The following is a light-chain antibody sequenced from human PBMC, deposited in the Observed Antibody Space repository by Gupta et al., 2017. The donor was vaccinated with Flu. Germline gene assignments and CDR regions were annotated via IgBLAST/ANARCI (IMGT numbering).Light chain of an antibody. CDR2: YYSDSDK. J-gene: IGLJ2*01. CDR1: SEEDGGGVK. V-gene: IGLV5-37*01. CDR3: MIWPINAHVV. Sequence: TLTSEEDGGGVKMGWEPQTARGPPKFLLVYYSDSDKGHGSGVPSRFSGSKDASANTGVLLISGLQAEDEADYYCMIWPINAHVVFGGGTKLAVL.